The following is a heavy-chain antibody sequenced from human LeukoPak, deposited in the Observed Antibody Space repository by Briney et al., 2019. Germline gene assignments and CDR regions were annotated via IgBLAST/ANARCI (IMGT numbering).Heavy chain of an antibody. J-gene: IGHJ4*02. CDR3: ATLGLGGYCSSTSCPG. CDR2: FDPEDGET. CDR1: GYTLTKLS. Sequence: ASVKVSCKVSGYTLTKLSMHWVRQAPGKGLEWMGGFDPEDGETIYAQKFQGRVTMTEDTSTDTAYMELSSLRSEDTAVYYCATLGLGGYCSSTSCPGWGQGTLVTVSS. D-gene: IGHD2-2*03. V-gene: IGHV1-24*01.